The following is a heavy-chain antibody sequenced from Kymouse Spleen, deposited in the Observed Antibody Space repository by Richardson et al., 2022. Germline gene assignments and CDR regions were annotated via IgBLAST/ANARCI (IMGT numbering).Heavy chain of an antibody. V-gene: IGHV4-39*01. Sequence: QLQLQESGPGLVKPSETLSLTCTVSGGSISSSSYYWGWIRQPPGKGLEWIGSIYYSGSTYYNPSLKSRVTISVDTSKNQFSLKLSSVTAADTAVYYCASLTIFGVVITWFDPWGQGTLVTVSS. D-gene: IGHD3-3*01. CDR2: IYYSGST. J-gene: IGHJ5*02. CDR3: ASLTIFGVVITWFDP. CDR1: GGSISSSSYY.